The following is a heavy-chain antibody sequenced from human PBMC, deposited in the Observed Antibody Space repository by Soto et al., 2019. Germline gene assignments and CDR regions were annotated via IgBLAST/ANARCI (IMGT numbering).Heavy chain of an antibody. D-gene: IGHD6-19*01. CDR3: ARDLAVGLVDY. V-gene: IGHV1-18*01. CDR1: GYTFTSYG. J-gene: IGHJ4*02. CDR2: ISAYNGNT. Sequence: QVQLVQSGAEVKKPGASVKVSCKASGYTFTSYGISWVRQAPGQGLEWMGWISAYNGNTNYAQKLQGRVTMTTDTPTTTAYRELRSPRSADTAVYYCARDLAVGLVDYWGQGPLVTVSS.